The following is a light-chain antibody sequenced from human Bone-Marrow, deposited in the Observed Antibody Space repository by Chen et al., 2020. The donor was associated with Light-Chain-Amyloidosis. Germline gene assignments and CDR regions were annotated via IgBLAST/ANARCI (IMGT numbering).Light chain of an antibody. V-gene: IGLV3-1*01. Sequence: SYELTQPPSVSVSPGQTASITCSGDKVGDKYACWYQQKPGQSPVLVIYQDSKRPSGIPERFSGSNSENTATLTVSGTQAMDEADYYCQAWDSSAVVFGGGTKLTVL. CDR3: QAWDSSAVV. J-gene: IGLJ2*01. CDR1: KVGDKY. CDR2: QDS.